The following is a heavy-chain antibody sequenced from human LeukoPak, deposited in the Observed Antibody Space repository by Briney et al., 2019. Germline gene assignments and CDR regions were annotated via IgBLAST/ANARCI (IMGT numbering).Heavy chain of an antibody. CDR1: RFTFSSYA. Sequence: GGSLRLSCAASRFTFSSYAMSWVRQAPGKGLEWVSAISGGGGSTYYADSVKGRLTISRDNSKNTLYLQMERLTAEDTAVYFCARLPAAINGYFDPWGQGTLVTVSS. V-gene: IGHV3-23*01. J-gene: IGHJ5*02. D-gene: IGHD2-2*01. CDR2: ISGGGGST. CDR3: ARLPAAINGYFDP.